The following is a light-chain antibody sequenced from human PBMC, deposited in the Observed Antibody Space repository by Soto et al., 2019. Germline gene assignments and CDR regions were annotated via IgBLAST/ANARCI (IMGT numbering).Light chain of an antibody. CDR2: GAS. CDR3: QQYGSSQWT. CDR1: QSVSSSY. V-gene: IGKV3-20*01. Sequence: IVLTQSPGTLSLSPWERATLSCRASQSVSSSYLAWYQQKPGQAPRLLIYGASSRATGIPDRFSGSGSGTDFTLTISRLEPEDFAVYYCQQYGSSQWTFGQGTKVDIK. J-gene: IGKJ1*01.